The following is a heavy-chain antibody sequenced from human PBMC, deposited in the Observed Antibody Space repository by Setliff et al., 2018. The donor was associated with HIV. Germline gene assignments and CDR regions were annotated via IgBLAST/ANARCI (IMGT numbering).Heavy chain of an antibody. J-gene: IGHJ4*02. CDR2: IYHSGST. CDR1: GYSISSGYY. CDR3: ARTLRAAAMGYFDY. D-gene: IGHD5-18*01. V-gene: IGHV4-38-2*01. Sequence: PSETLSLTCAVSGYSISSGYYWGWIRQPPGKGLEWIGSIYHSGSTYNNPSLKSRVTIPVDTSKNQFSLKLTSVTAADTAVYYCARTLRAAAMGYFDYWGQGTLVTVSS.